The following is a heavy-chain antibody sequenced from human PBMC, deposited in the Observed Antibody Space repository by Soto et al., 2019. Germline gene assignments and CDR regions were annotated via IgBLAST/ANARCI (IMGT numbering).Heavy chain of an antibody. CDR3: ARATSFSGHHGY. J-gene: IGHJ4*02. CDR2: IYYSGST. V-gene: IGHV4-31*03. Sequence: QLQLQESGPGLVKPSQTLSLACTVSDGSFSSGGYYWSWIRQLPGKGLEWIGYIYYSGSTYYNPSLKSRFTISLDTSKNQFSLKLSSVTAADTAVYYCARATSFSGHHGYWGQGTLVTVSS. CDR1: DGSFSSGGYY. D-gene: IGHD2-8*02.